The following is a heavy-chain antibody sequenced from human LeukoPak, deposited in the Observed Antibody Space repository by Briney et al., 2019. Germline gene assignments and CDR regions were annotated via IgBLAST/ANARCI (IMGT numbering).Heavy chain of an antibody. CDR3: ARDRGDGYCLGY. CDR1: GFAISSSY. J-gene: IGHJ4*02. Sequence: GGFLRLSCAASGFAISSSYMGWVRQAPGKGLEWVAFIYSGGSTDYGDSAKGRFTISRDNSKNTLYLQMSSLSAEDTAVYYCARDRGDGYCLGYWGQGTLVTVSS. V-gene: IGHV3-66*02. CDR2: IYSGGST. D-gene: IGHD5-24*01.